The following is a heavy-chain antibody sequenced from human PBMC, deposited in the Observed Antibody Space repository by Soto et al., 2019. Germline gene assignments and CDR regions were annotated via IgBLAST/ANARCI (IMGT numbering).Heavy chain of an antibody. CDR1: GYTFTSYG. V-gene: IGHV1-18*01. CDR3: ARVGGDDFGDSGGFDY. Sequence: ASVKVSCKASGYTFTSYGISWVRQAPGQGLEWMAWINPYNGNTKYAEKFLGRVTVTTDTSTATAYMEVRSLTSDDTAVFYCARVGGDDFGDSGGFDYWGQGTLVTVSS. J-gene: IGHJ4*02. D-gene: IGHD4-17*01. CDR2: INPYNGNT.